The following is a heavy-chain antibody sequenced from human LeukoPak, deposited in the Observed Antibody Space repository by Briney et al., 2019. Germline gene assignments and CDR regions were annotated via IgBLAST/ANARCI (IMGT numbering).Heavy chain of an antibody. CDR1: GGSISRYY. CDR2: IYYSGNT. J-gene: IGHJ5*01. V-gene: IGHV4-59*01. CDR3: ARGQELWWFDY. Sequence: PSETRSLTCTVSGGSISRYYWSWIRKPPGKGLEWIGYIYYSGNTNYNPSLKSRVTISVDTSKNQFSLKLSSVTAADTAVYYCARGQELWWFDYWGQGTLVTVSS. D-gene: IGHD2-21*01.